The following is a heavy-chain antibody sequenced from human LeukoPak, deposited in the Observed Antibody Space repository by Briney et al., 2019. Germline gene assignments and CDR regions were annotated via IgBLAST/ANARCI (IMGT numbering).Heavy chain of an antibody. CDR2: ISWNSGSI. Sequence: GRSLRLSCAASGFTFDDYAMHWVRQAPGKGLEWVSGISWNSGSIGYADSVKGRFTISRDNAKNSLYLQVNGLRAEGTALYYCAKDIGWLRVFSAFDIWGQGTMVTVSS. J-gene: IGHJ3*02. D-gene: IGHD5-12*01. CDR3: AKDIGWLRVFSAFDI. V-gene: IGHV3-9*01. CDR1: GFTFDDYA.